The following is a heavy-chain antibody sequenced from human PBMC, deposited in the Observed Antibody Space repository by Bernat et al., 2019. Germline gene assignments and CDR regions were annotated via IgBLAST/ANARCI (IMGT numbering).Heavy chain of an antibody. CDR1: GYTFTSYA. D-gene: IGHD5-12*01. CDR2: INAGNGNT. V-gene: IGHV1-3*01. CDR3: ARDPASTIVATPVYYMDV. Sequence: QVQLVQSGAEVKKPGASVKVSCKASGYTFTSYAMHWVRQAPGQRLEWMGWINAGNGNTKYSQKFQGRVTITRDTSASTAYMELSSLRSDDTAVYYCARDPASTIVATPVYYMDVWGKGTTVTVSS. J-gene: IGHJ6*03.